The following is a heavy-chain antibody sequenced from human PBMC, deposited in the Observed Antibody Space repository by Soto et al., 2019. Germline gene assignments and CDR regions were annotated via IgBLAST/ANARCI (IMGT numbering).Heavy chain of an antibody. CDR1: GYNFISFG. CDR2: IITINGNT. D-gene: IGHD1-1*01. Sequence: QVELVQSGSELKKPGASVKVSCKPTGYNFISFGLSWVRQAPGQGLEWMGWIITINGNTKYAPKFQGRLTLTADTSTSTAFMELNNLQSDDTGVYYCARGPYNLDVWGSGTTVVVSS. V-gene: IGHV1-18*01. J-gene: IGHJ6*04. CDR3: ARGPYNLDV.